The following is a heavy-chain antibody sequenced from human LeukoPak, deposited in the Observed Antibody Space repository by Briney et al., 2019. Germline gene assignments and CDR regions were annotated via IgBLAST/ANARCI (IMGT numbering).Heavy chain of an antibody. CDR2: IKSDGSST. J-gene: IGHJ4*02. V-gene: IGHV3-74*01. Sequence: PGGSLRLSCAASGFTFSSYWMHWVRQVPGKGLVWVSHIKSDGSSTSYADSVKGRFTISGDNAKNTLYLQMNSLRAEDTAVYYCARDRGYGFDYWGQGTLVTVSP. CDR3: ARDRGYGFDY. D-gene: IGHD5-18*01. CDR1: GFTFSSYW.